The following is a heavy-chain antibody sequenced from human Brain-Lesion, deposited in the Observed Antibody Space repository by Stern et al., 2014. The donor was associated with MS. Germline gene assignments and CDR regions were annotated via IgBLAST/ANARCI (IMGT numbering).Heavy chain of an antibody. D-gene: IGHD3-22*01. CDR2: ISYDGSNK. CDR3: AKDRQWLTYFFDY. CDR1: GFTFSSFG. Sequence: VQLVESGGGVVQPRRPLRLSCGASGFTFSSFGIHWVRQAPGKGLEWEAVISYDGSNKYYADSVKGRFTISRDNSKNTLYMQMNSLRAEDTAVYYCAKDRQWLTYFFDYWGQGSLVTVSS. V-gene: IGHV3-30*18. J-gene: IGHJ4*02.